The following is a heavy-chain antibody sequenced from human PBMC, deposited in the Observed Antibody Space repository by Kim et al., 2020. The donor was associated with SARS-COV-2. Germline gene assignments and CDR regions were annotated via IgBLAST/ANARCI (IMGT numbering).Heavy chain of an antibody. D-gene: IGHD4-4*01. CDR3: AKDRLGEMTTITTHWFDP. CDR1: GFSFSSYA. Sequence: GGSLRLSCAASGFSFSSYAMSWVRQAPGKGLEWVSSISGSGGNTYHADSVKGRFSISRDNSKNMLYLQMNSLRDEDTAVYYCAKDRLGEMTTITTHWFDPWGQGTLVTVSS. J-gene: IGHJ5*02. CDR2: ISGSGGNT. V-gene: IGHV3-23*01.